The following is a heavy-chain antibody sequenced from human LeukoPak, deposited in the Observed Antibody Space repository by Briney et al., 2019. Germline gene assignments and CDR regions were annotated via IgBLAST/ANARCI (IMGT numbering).Heavy chain of an antibody. CDR2: IIPIFGTA. D-gene: IGHD1-26*01. CDR3: ARPKVGATTYYFDY. V-gene: IGHV1-69*05. J-gene: IGHJ4*02. Sequence: SVKVSCKASGGTFSSYAISWVRQAPGQGLEWMGGIIPIFGTANYAQKFQGRVTMTRDTSTSTVYMELSSLRSEDTAVYYCARPKVGATTYYFDYWGQGTLVTVSS. CDR1: GGTFSSYA.